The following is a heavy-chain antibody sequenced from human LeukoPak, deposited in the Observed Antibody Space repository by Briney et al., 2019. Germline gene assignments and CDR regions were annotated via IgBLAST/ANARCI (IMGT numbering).Heavy chain of an antibody. Sequence: SVMVSCKAPGGTFSSYAISWVRQAPGQGLEWMGRIIPIFGTANYAQKFQGRVTITTGESTSTAYMELSSLRSEDTAVYYCARDGGLGAFDIWGQGTMVTVSS. J-gene: IGHJ3*02. CDR1: GGTFSSYA. D-gene: IGHD3-16*01. CDR3: ARDGGLGAFDI. V-gene: IGHV1-69*05. CDR2: IIPIFGTA.